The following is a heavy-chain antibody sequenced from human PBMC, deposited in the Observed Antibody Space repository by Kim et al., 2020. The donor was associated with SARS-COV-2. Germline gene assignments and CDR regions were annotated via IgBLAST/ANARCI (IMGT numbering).Heavy chain of an antibody. V-gene: IGHV4-59*02. D-gene: IGHD6-19*01. J-gene: IGHJ4*02. CDR1: GASVGSDY. CDR3: ARLPDIIGWPFDY. Sequence: SETLSLTCTVSGASVGSDYWTWIRQPPGRGLEWIGYIFYTGKTSYNPSLKNRVSLSLDTSRNQVPMKLHYVTAADTAVYFCARLPDIIGWPFDYGAQGILVTVSS. CDR2: IFYTGKT.